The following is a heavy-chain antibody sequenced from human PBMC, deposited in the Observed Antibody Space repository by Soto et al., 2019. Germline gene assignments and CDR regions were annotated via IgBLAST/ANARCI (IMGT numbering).Heavy chain of an antibody. D-gene: IGHD2-8*02. CDR3: ARDKITGLFDY. J-gene: IGHJ4*02. CDR1: GGSFSGYY. V-gene: IGHV4-34*01. CDR2: INHSGST. Sequence: QVQLQQWGAGLLKPSETLSLTCAVYGGSFSGYYWTWIRQPPGTGLEWIGEINHSGSTNYNPSRRSRVTISGDTSKSQFSLKLTSVTAADTAVYYCARDKITGLFDYWGQGTLVTVSS.